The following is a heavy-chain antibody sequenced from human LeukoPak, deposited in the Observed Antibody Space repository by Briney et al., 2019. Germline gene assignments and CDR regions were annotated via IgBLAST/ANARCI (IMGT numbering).Heavy chain of an antibody. Sequence: GGSLRLSCAGSGFAFSSYNMNWVRQAPGRGLEWVSYISSSSSTKYYADSVKGRFTISRDNSKDTLYLQMNSLRVEDTAVYYCLRGDRRDYWGQGTLVTVSS. CDR2: ISSSSSTK. CDR1: GFAFSSYN. J-gene: IGHJ4*02. CDR3: LRGDRRDY. V-gene: IGHV3-48*01.